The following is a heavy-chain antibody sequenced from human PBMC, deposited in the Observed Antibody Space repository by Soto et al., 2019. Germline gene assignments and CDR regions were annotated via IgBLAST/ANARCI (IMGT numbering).Heavy chain of an antibody. D-gene: IGHD4-17*01. CDR3: ARGGYGDFYYYYGMDV. V-gene: IGHV1-18*01. CDR2: ISAYNGNT. CDR1: GCTFTRYG. J-gene: IGHJ6*02. Sequence: AAVKVSCKASGCTFTRYGISWVRQAPGQGLEWMGWISAYNGNTNYAQKLQGRVTMTTDTSTSTAYMELRSLRSDDTAVYYCARGGYGDFYYYYGMDVWGQGTTVTVSS.